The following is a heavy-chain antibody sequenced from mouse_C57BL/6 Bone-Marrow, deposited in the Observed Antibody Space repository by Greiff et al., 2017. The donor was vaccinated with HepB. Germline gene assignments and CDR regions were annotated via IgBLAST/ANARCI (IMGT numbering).Heavy chain of an antibody. CDR2: IDPETGGT. V-gene: IGHV1-15*01. CDR1: GYTFTDYE. D-gene: IGHD2-3*01. Sequence: QVQLKQSGAELVRPGASVTLSCKASGYTFTDYEMHWVKQTPVHGLEWIGAIDPETGGTAYNQKFKGKAILTADKSSSTAYMELRSLTSEDSAVYYCTRDGYYGGDYWGQGTSVTVSS. J-gene: IGHJ4*01. CDR3: TRDGYYGGDY.